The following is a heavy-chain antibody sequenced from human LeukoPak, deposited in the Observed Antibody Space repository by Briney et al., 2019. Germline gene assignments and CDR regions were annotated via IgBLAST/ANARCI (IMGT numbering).Heavy chain of an antibody. CDR2: INHSGST. CDR3: ARETAPPDYFDY. Sequence: SATLSLTCAVDGRSFSGYCWGSTRQQPRNGLEWIGEINHSGSTNYNPSLKSRVTISVDTSKNQFSLKLSSVTAADTAVYYCARETAPPDYFDYWGQGTLVTVSS. J-gene: IGHJ4*02. CDR1: GRSFSGYC. D-gene: IGHD2-21*02. V-gene: IGHV4-34*01.